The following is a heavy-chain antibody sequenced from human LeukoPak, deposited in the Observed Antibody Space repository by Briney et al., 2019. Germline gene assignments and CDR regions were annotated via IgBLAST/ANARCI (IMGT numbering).Heavy chain of an antibody. CDR2: INPNSGGT. CDR3: ARATVTTWEPLPFDY. D-gene: IGHD4-17*01. Sequence: GASVKVSCKASGYTFTGYYMHWVRQAPGQGLEWMGWINPNSGGTNYAQKFQGRVTMTRDTSISTAYMELSRLRSDDTAVYYCARATVTTWEPLPFDYWGQGTLVTVSS. V-gene: IGHV1-2*02. CDR1: GYTFTGYY. J-gene: IGHJ4*02.